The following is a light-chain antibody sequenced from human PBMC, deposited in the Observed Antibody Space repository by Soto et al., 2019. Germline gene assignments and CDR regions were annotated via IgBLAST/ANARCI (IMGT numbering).Light chain of an antibody. Sequence: EIVLTQSPGTLSLSPGERATHSCRASQSVSSNYLAWYQQKPGQAPRLLIYGASSRATGIPDRFSGSGSGTEFSLTISSLQPDDFATYYCQQYKSFSLTFGGGTKVDIK. CDR3: QQYKSFSLT. CDR1: QSVSSNY. J-gene: IGKJ4*01. V-gene: IGKV3-20*01. CDR2: GAS.